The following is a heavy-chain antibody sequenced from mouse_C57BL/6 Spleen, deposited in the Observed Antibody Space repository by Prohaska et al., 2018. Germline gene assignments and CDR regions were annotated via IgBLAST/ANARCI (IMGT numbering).Heavy chain of an antibody. Sequence: EVQLQQSGPELVKPGASVKISCKASGYTFTDYYMNWVKQSHGKSLEWIGDINPNNGGTSYNQKFKGKATLTVDKSSSTAYMELRSLTSEDSAVYYCVYGSSYEDSDYWGQGTTLTVSS. CDR3: VYGSSYEDSDY. D-gene: IGHD1-1*01. CDR2: INPNNGGT. CDR1: GYTFTDYY. J-gene: IGHJ2*01. V-gene: IGHV1-26*01.